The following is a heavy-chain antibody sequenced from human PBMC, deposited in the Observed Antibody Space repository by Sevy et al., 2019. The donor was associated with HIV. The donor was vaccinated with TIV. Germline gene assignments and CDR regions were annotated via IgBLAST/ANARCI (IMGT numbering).Heavy chain of an antibody. D-gene: IGHD1-1*01. CDR1: GFTFGDYA. CDR3: TRWKGLQSIFDY. V-gene: IGHV3-49*04. J-gene: IGHJ4*02. Sequence: GGSLRLSCTTSGFTFGDYAMNWVRQAPGKGLEWVAFLKSKADGGTVDHAASVKGSFTISRDDSKSIAYLQMNDLTTVDKSVYYCTRWKGLQSIFDYWGQGALVTVSS. CDR2: LKSKADGGTV.